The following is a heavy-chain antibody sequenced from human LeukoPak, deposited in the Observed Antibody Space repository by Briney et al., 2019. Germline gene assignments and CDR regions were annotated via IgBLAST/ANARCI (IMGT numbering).Heavy chain of an antibody. Sequence: ASVTVSFKASGYTFPRYFMHWVRQAPGQGLEWMGIINPTGGSTTYTQKFQGRVTMTRDTSTSTVYMELSSLRSDDTAVYYCARTAARRFDYWGQGTLVTVSS. CDR2: INPTGGST. D-gene: IGHD6-6*01. V-gene: IGHV1-46*01. CDR3: ARTAARRFDY. J-gene: IGHJ4*02. CDR1: GYTFPRYF.